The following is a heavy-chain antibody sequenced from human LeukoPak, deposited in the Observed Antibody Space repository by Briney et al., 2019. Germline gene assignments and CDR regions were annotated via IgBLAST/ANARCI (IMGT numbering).Heavy chain of an antibody. J-gene: IGHJ5*02. CDR2: IKEDGSEK. CDR3: ARSGGSYLNWFDP. V-gene: IGHV3-7*03. Sequence: GGSLRLSCAASGFIFTDYWMYWVRQAPGRGLAWVANIKEDGSEKNYVDSVKGRFTISRDNSKNTLYLQMNSLRAEDTAVYYCARSGGSYLNWFDPWGQGTLVTVSS. CDR1: GFIFTDYW. D-gene: IGHD1-26*01.